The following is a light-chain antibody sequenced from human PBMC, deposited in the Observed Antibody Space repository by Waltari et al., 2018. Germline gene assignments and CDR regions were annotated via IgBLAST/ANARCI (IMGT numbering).Light chain of an antibody. CDR2: GAS. Sequence: EIVMTQSPATLSVSPGERATLSCGASQTITRDLAWYQQKPGQAPRLLIYGASTRATGIPARFTGSGSGTEFTLTISSLQSEDFAVYYCQQYTAWPRTFGQGTKLEIK. V-gene: IGKV3-15*01. CDR1: QTITRD. J-gene: IGKJ2*01. CDR3: QQYTAWPRT.